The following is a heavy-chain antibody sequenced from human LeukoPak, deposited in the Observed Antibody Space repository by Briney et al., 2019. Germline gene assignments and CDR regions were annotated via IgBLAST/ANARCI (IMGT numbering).Heavy chain of an antibody. Sequence: GGSLRLSCAASGFTFSSYAMSWVRQAPGKGLEWVSAISGSGGSTYYADSVKGRFTISRDNSKNTLNLQMNSLRAEDTAVYYCAKDLDSSGWYSNWFDPWGQGTLVTVSS. D-gene: IGHD6-19*01. V-gene: IGHV3-23*01. CDR1: GFTFSSYA. CDR3: AKDLDSSGWYSNWFDP. CDR2: ISGSGGST. J-gene: IGHJ5*02.